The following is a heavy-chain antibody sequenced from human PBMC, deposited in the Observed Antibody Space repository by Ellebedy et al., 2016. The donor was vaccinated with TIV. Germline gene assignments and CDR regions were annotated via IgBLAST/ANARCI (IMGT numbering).Heavy chain of an antibody. CDR3: ARGALQIAAAGTRGWFDP. D-gene: IGHD6-13*01. CDR1: GGSFSGYY. Sequence: SETLSLXXAVYGGSFSGYYWSWIRQPPGKGLEWIGEINHSGSTNYNPSLKSRVTISVDTSKNQFSLKLSSVTAADTAVYYCARGALQIAAAGTRGWFDPWGQGTLVTVSS. J-gene: IGHJ5*02. V-gene: IGHV4-34*01. CDR2: INHSGST.